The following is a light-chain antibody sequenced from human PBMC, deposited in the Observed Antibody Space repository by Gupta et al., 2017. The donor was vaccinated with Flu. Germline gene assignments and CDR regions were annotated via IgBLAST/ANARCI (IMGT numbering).Light chain of an antibody. CDR2: DVT. Sequence: SITVSCSGTSSDVGGYEYVSWYQHYTDRAPKLIIYDVTYRPAGISGRFSGSKSGNTASLTISDLQTEDEADYYCLSLTRTNNFVFGTGTKVSVL. V-gene: IGLV2-14*03. CDR1: SSDVGGYEY. J-gene: IGLJ1*01. CDR3: LSLTRTNNFV.